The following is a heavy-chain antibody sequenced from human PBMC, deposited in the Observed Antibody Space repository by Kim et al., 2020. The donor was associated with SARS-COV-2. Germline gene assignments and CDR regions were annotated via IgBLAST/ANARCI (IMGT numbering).Heavy chain of an antibody. CDR3: AKDCPDVYGGERYNGMDV. V-gene: IGHV3-33*06. D-gene: IGHD4-17*01. Sequence: VKGRFTSSRDNSKNTLYLQMNSLRAEDMAVYYCAKDCPDVYGGERYNGMDVWGQGTTVTVSS. J-gene: IGHJ6*02.